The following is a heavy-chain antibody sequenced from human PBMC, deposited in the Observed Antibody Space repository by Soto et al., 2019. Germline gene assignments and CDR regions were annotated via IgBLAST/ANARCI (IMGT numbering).Heavy chain of an antibody. D-gene: IGHD5-12*01. V-gene: IGHV1-18*01. CDR3: ARDRSGYSGYDWGPRSDDSFDI. J-gene: IGHJ3*02. Sequence: QVQLVQSGAEVKKPGASVKVSCKASGYTFTSYGISWVRQAPGQGLEWMGWISAYNGNTNYAQKLQGRVTMTTDTSTNTAYMELRSLRSDDTAVFYCARDRSGYSGYDWGPRSDDSFDIWGQGTMVTVSS. CDR2: ISAYNGNT. CDR1: GYTFTSYG.